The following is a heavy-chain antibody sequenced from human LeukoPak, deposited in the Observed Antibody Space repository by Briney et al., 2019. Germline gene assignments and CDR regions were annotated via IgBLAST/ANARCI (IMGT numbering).Heavy chain of an antibody. CDR2: ISYDGSNK. CDR1: GFTFSSYA. D-gene: IGHD6-13*01. Sequence: PGGSLRLSCAASGFTFSSYAMHCVRQTPGKGLEWVAVISYDGSNKYYADSVKGRFTISRDNSKNTLYLQMNSLRAEDTAVYYCASNEAAAGTHYFDYWGQGTLLTVSS. V-gene: IGHV3-30*04. J-gene: IGHJ4*02. CDR3: ASNEAAAGTHYFDY.